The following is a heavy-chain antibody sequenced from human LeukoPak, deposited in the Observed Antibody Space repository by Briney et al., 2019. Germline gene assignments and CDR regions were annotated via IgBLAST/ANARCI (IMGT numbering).Heavy chain of an antibody. V-gene: IGHV3-23*01. CDR2: ISGSGGST. J-gene: IGHJ4*02. Sequence: GGSLRLSCAASGFTFSSYAMSWVRQAPGKGLEWVSAISGSGGSTYYADSVKGRFTISRDNSKNTLYLQMNSMRAEDTAVYYCAKDRSDSSTWYSVSHWGQGTLVTVSS. D-gene: IGHD6-13*01. CDR1: GFTFSSYA. CDR3: AKDRSDSSTWYSVSH.